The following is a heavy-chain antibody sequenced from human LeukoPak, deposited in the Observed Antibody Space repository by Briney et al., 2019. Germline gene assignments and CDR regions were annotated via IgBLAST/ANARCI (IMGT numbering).Heavy chain of an antibody. CDR1: GFTFNSYW. V-gene: IGHV3-7*01. CDR2: IRQDGSDK. Sequence: PGGSLRLSWAASGFTFNSYWMSWVRQAPEKGPEWLANIRQDGSDKQYVDSVKGRFTISRDNAKNSLYLQMNSLSAEDTAVYYCARHSRGSPIDDWGQGTLVTVSS. J-gene: IGHJ4*02. CDR3: ARHSRGSPIDD. D-gene: IGHD2-15*01.